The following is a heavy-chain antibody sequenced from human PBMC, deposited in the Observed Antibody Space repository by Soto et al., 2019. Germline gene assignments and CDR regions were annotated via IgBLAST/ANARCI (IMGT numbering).Heavy chain of an antibody. CDR1: GFTFSYYY. V-gene: IGHV3-11*01. J-gene: IGHJ4*02. CDR3: ATEKPYSKVEIVGATFDY. Sequence: PGGSLRLSCAASGFTFSYYYMSWIRQAPGKVLEWVSYISSSGSTIYYADSVKGRFTISRDNAKNSLYLQMNSLRAEDTAVYYCATEKPYSKVEIVGATFDYWGQGTLVTVSS. CDR2: ISSSGSTI. D-gene: IGHD1-26*01.